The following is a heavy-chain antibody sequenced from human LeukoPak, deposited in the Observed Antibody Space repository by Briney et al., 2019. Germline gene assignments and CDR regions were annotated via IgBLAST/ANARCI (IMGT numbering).Heavy chain of an antibody. Sequence: PGESLKISCKGSGYSFTSYWIGWVRQMPGKGLEWMGIIYPGDSDTRYSPSFQGQVTISADKSISTAYLQWSSLKASDTAMYYCARRAIVVVVAASNDAFDIWGQGTMVTVSS. CDR3: ARRAIVVVVAASNDAFDI. V-gene: IGHV5-51*01. CDR2: IYPGDSDT. CDR1: GYSFTSYW. J-gene: IGHJ3*02. D-gene: IGHD2-15*01.